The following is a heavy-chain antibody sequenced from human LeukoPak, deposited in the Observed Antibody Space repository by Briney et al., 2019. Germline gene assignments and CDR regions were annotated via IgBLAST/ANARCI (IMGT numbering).Heavy chain of an antibody. V-gene: IGHV3-7*01. CDR2: IKQDGSEK. J-gene: IGHJ6*02. D-gene: IGHD6-13*01. CDR1: GFAFSNYW. Sequence: PGGSLRLSCAASGFAFSNYWMSWVRQAPGKGLEWVANIKQDGSEKYYVDSVKGRFTISRDNAKNSLYLQMNSLRAEDTAVYYCARVPYSSTWYRPFYYGMDVWGQGTTVTVSS. CDR3: ARVPYSSTWYRPFYYGMDV.